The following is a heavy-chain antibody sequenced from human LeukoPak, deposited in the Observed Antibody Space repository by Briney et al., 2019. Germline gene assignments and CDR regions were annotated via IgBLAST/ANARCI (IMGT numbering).Heavy chain of an antibody. V-gene: IGHV3-11*01. CDR2: INLSGNTM. J-gene: IGHJ1*01. CDR1: GFPFSDSY. D-gene: IGHD2-15*01. Sequence: PGGSLRLSCAASGFPFSDSYMSWVRQAPGKGLEWISYINLSGNTMYYADSVKGRFTISRDNAKTSLYLEMNSLRAEDTAVYYCARGSSASRSWGQGTLVIVSS. CDR3: ARGSSASRS.